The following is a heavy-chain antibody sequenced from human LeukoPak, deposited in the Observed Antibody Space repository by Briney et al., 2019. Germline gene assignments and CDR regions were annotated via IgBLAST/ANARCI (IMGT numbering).Heavy chain of an antibody. CDR1: GGSISSSSYY. Sequence: SETLSLTCTVSGGSISSSSYYWGWIRQPPGKGLEWIGSIYYSGSTYYNPSLKSRVTMSVDTSKNQFSLKLSSVTAADTAVYYCARFPARGDIVVVPAASDAFDIWGQGTMVTVSS. D-gene: IGHD2-2*01. V-gene: IGHV4-39*01. CDR2: IYYSGST. J-gene: IGHJ3*02. CDR3: ARFPARGDIVVVPAASDAFDI.